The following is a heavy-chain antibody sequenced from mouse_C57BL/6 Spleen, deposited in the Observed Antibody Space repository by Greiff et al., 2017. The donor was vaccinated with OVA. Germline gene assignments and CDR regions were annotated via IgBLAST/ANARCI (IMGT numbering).Heavy chain of an antibody. J-gene: IGHJ2*01. D-gene: IGHD2-4*01. V-gene: IGHV1-50*01. CDR3: ARSRYYDSFDY. CDR1: GYTFTSYW. CDR2: IDPSDSYT. Sequence: VQLQQSGAELVKPGASVKLSCKASGYTFTSYWMQWVKQRPGQGLEWIGEIDPSDSYTNYNQKFKGKATLTVDTSSSTAYMQLSSLTSEDSAVYYCARSRYYDSFDYWGQGTTLTVSS.